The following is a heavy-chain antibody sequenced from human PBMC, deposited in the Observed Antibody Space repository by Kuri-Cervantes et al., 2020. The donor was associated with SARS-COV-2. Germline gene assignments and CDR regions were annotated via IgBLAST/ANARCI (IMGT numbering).Heavy chain of an antibody. J-gene: IGHJ4*02. V-gene: IGHV1-46*01. Sequence: ASVKVSCKASGYTFTSYYMHWVRQAPGQGLEWMGVINPSGGSTSYAQKFQGRVTMTRDTSTSTVYMELSGLRSEDTAVYYCAAFISGSSSGLGWGQGTLVTVSS. CDR3: AAFISGSSSGLG. CDR2: INPSGGST. CDR1: GYTFTSYY. D-gene: IGHD6-6*01.